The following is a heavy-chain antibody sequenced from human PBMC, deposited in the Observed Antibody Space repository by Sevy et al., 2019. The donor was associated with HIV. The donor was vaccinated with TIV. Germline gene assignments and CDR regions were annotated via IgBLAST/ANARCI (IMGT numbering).Heavy chain of an antibody. CDR2: ISWNSGSI. V-gene: IGHV3-9*01. J-gene: IGHJ1*01. CDR3: ANAGSSWYTEYFQH. Sequence: GGSLRLSCAASGFTFDDYAMHWVRQAPGKGLEWVSGISWNSGSIGYADSVKGGFTISRDNAKNSLYLQMNSLRAEDTALYYWANAGSSWYTEYFQHWGQGTLVTVSS. CDR1: GFTFDDYA. D-gene: IGHD6-13*01.